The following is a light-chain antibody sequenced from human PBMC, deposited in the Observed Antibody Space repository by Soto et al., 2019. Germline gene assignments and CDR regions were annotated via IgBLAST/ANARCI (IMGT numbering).Light chain of an antibody. Sequence: SYELTQPPSVSVAPGKTARITCGGNNIGSKSVHWHQQKPGQAPVLVIYYDSDRPSGIPERFSGSNSGNTATLTTSRVEAGDEADCYCQVWDSSSDPRGVFGSGTKLTVL. J-gene: IGLJ1*01. CDR2: YDS. CDR1: NIGSKS. V-gene: IGLV3-21*04. CDR3: QVWDSSSDPRGV.